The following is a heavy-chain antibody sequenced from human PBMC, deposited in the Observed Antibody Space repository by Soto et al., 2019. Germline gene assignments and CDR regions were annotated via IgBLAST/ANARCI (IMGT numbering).Heavy chain of an antibody. CDR2: IDPSDSYT. CDR1: GYSFTSYW. D-gene: IGHD2-15*01. J-gene: IGHJ6*02. CDR3: ATSPYCSGGSCYGFDYYYYGMDV. V-gene: IGHV5-10-1*01. Sequence: GESLKISCKGSGYSFTSYWISWVRQMPGKGLEWMGRIDPSDSYTNYSPSFQGHVTISADKSISTAYLQWSSLKASDTAMYYCATSPYCSGGSCYGFDYYYYGMDVWGQGTTVTVSS.